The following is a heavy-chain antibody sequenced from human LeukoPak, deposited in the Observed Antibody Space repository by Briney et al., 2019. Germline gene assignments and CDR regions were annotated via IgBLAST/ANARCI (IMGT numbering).Heavy chain of an antibody. V-gene: IGHV3-74*01. CDR3: ARAYYGGNSYYYYMDV. D-gene: IGHD4-23*01. CDR1: GFTFSSYW. J-gene: IGHJ6*03. Sequence: GGSLRLSCAASGFTFSSYWMHWVRQAPGKGLVWVSRINSDGSSTSYADSVKGRFTISRDNAKNTLYLQMNSLRAEDTAVYYCARAYYGGNSYYYYMDVWGKGTTVTVSS. CDR2: INSDGSST.